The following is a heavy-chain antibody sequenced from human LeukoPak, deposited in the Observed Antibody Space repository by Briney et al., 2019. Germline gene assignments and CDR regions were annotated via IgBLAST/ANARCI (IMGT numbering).Heavy chain of an antibody. D-gene: IGHD2-2*01. CDR2: INPNSGDT. CDR1: GYPFTDYY. J-gene: IGHJ3*02. CDR3: ARLIVVVPAAIHAFDI. Sequence: ASMKVSCKASGYPFTDYYIHWVRQAPGQGLECMGWINPNSGDTNSAQRFQGRVTMTRDTSISTLYMELSRLRPDDTAVYYCARLIVVVPAAIHAFDIWGQGTLVTVSS. V-gene: IGHV1-2*02.